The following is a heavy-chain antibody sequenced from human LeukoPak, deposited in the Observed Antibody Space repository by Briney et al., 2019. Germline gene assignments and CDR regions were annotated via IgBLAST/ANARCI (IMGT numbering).Heavy chain of an antibody. J-gene: IGHJ6*02. Sequence: ASVKVSCKATGDTVTSYGICRVRQATGQWLEWMGWISAYSGDTNYAQKFQGRATMTTDTSTSTAYMELRSLSSDDTAVYYCGRGPKAGGPHHDMDVWGRGTTVTVSS. CDR3: GRGPKAGGPHHDMDV. CDR2: ISAYSGDT. CDR1: GDTVTSYG. V-gene: IGHV1-18*01. D-gene: IGHD2-15*01.